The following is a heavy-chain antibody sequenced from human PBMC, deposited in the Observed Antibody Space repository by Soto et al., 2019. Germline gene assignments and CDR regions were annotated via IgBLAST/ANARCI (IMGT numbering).Heavy chain of an antibody. CDR1: GFTFSDYY. J-gene: IGHJ6*02. CDR3: SRRADMAYGMDD. CDR2: ISSSGSTI. V-gene: IGHV3-11*01. D-gene: IGHD5-18*01. Sequence: GGSLRLSCAASGFTFSDYYMSWIRQAPGKGLEWVSYISSSGSTILYADSVKGRFTISRAKAKNSLYLQRISTRTQYTTVYFCSRRADMAYGMDDWGQGTTVTVSS.